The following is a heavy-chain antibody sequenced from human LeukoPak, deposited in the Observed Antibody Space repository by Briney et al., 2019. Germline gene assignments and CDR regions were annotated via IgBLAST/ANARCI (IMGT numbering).Heavy chain of an antibody. CDR1: GGSISGYY. D-gene: IGHD3-9*01. J-gene: IGHJ4*02. Sequence: SETLSLTCSVSGGSISGYYWSWIRQPAGKGLEWIGRIYTSGTTNYNPSLESRVTMSVDTSKNQFSLKLTSATAADTAVYYCARDLGHFDIDYWGQGTLVTVSS. V-gene: IGHV4-4*07. CDR3: ARDLGHFDIDY. CDR2: IYTSGTT.